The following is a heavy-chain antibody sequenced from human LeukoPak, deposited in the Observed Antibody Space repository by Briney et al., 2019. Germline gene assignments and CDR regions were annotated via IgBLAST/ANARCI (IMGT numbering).Heavy chain of an antibody. Sequence: GGSLRLSCEASGFTFDAYAMHWVRQAPGKGLEWVSLINKDGSATYYADSVKGRFIISRDNSKNSLYLQMNSLRSEDTALYYCATWAFYHSLDVWGQGTTVTVSS. CDR2: INKDGSAT. CDR1: GFTFDAYA. CDR3: ATWAFYHSLDV. V-gene: IGHV3-43*02. D-gene: IGHD1-26*01. J-gene: IGHJ6*02.